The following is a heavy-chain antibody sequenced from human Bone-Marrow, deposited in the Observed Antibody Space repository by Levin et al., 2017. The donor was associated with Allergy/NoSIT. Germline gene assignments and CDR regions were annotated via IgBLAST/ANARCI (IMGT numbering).Heavy chain of an antibody. Sequence: QPGGSLRLSCAASGFTFDDYAMHWVRQGPGKGLEWVSGISWNSVNLAYADSVKGRFTISRDNAKNSLYLQMNSLSPEDTALYYCVTDKRAATPDYFDYWGQGTLVTVSS. CDR2: ISWNSVNL. D-gene: IGHD2-15*01. J-gene: IGHJ4*02. CDR1: GFTFDDYA. CDR3: VTDKRAATPDYFDY. V-gene: IGHV3-9*01.